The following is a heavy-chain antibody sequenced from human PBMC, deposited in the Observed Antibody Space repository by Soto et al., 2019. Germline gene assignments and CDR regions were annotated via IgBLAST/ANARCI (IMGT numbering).Heavy chain of an antibody. CDR3: VHRGQVDETGVGFDF. CDR2: VYWDDDK. CDR1: GFSLNSRGVG. J-gene: IGHJ4*02. D-gene: IGHD3-9*01. V-gene: IGHV2-5*02. Sequence: SGPTLVNPTQTLTLTCTFSGFSLNSRGVGVGWVRQPPGKALEWLAIVYWDDDKRYRPSLRSRLSIRKDTPKNQVVLTLTNTDPVDTATYYCVHRGQVDETGVGFDFCGQGSLVTVST.